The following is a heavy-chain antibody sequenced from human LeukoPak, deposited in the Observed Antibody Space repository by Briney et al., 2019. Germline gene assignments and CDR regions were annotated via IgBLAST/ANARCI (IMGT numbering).Heavy chain of an antibody. CDR2: ISGSGGST. D-gene: IGHD2-15*01. Sequence: GGSLRLSCAASGFTFSNYAMSWVRQAPGKGLEWVSGISGSGGSTDYADSVKGRFTISRDNSKNTLYLQMNSLRAEDTAVYYCAGYCSGGSCLRAHYYYYYGLDVWGKGTTVTVSS. CDR1: GFTFSNYA. V-gene: IGHV3-23*01. CDR3: AGYCSGGSCLRAHYYYYYGLDV. J-gene: IGHJ6*04.